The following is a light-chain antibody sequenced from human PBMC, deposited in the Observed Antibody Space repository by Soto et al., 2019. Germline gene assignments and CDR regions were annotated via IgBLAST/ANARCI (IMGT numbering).Light chain of an antibody. J-gene: IGLJ2*01. V-gene: IGLV2-14*01. CDR3: SSYPPGGVV. CDR1: SSDVGGYNY. Sequence: QSALTQPASVSGSPGQSIAISCTGTSSDVGGYNYVSWYQQHPGKAPKLMMYEVTNRPSGVSKRFSGSKSGNTASLTISGRQAEDEADDYYSSYPPGGVVFGGATKRTVL. CDR2: EVT.